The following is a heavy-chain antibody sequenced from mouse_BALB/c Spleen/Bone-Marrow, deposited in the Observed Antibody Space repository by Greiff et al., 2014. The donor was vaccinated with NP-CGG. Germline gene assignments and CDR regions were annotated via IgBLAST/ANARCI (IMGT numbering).Heavy chain of an antibody. V-gene: IGHV7-3*02. J-gene: IGHJ3*01. CDR1: GFTFTDYY. Sequence: DVKLQESGGGLAQPGGSLRLSCGTSGFTFTDYYMSWVRQPPGKALEWLGFIRNKANGYTTEYSASVKGRFTISRDNSQSILYLQMNTLRAEDSAIYYCARVYSDDYGAWFAYWGQGTLVTVSA. D-gene: IGHD2-13*01. CDR2: IRNKANGYTT. CDR3: ARVYSDDYGAWFAY.